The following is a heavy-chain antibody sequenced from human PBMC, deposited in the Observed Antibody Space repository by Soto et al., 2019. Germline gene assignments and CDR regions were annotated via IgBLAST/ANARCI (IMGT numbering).Heavy chain of an antibody. J-gene: IGHJ5*02. CDR3: ATLTYYYGSGTPPRFDP. CDR1: GFTFSSYA. CDR2: ISGSGGST. Sequence: EVQLLESGGGLVQPGGSLRLSCAASGFTFSSYAMSWVRQAPGKGLEWVSAISGSGGSTYYADSVKGRFTISRDNSKNTLYLQMNSLRAEDTAVYYCATLTYYYGSGTPPRFDPWGQGTLVTVSS. V-gene: IGHV3-23*01. D-gene: IGHD3-10*01.